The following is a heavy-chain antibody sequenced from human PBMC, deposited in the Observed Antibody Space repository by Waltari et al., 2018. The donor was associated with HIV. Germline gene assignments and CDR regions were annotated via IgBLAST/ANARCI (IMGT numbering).Heavy chain of an antibody. V-gene: IGHV3-30-3*01. CDR1: ALTFSSQT. CDR3: TKEVFYPQSTATRVCFDP. J-gene: IGHJ5*02. CDR2: ISIDGTKK. D-gene: IGHD2-8*02. Sequence: QVQLVESGGGVVKPGNSLRHSCHAAALTFSSQTLPWARQAPAKGLEWVAVISIDGTKKTYAESVKGRFSISIDTSKSTLYVQMNRLRPGDAGVYFCTKEVFYPQSTATRVCFDPWGQGTLVVVSS.